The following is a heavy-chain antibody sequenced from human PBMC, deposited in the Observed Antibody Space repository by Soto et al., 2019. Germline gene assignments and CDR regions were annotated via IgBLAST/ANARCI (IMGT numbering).Heavy chain of an antibody. CDR2: IWYDGSNK. CDR1: GFTCGGYG. V-gene: IGHV3-33*08. Sequence: PGGSLRLCWGASGFTCGGYGMHWVRQAPGKGLEWVAVIWYDGSNKYYADSVKGRFTISRDNSKNTLYLQMNSLRAEDTAVYYCARLYSSGAYYFDYWGQGTLVIVFS. D-gene: IGHD6-19*01. J-gene: IGHJ4*02. CDR3: ARLYSSGAYYFDY.